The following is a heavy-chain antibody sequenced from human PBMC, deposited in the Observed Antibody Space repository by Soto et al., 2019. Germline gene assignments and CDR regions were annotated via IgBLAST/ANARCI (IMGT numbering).Heavy chain of an antibody. D-gene: IGHD3-22*01. CDR1: GFIFSSYA. CDR2: ISGSGGST. J-gene: IGHJ5*02. Sequence: GGSLRLSCTASGFIFSSYAMTWVRQAPGKGLEWVSTISGSGGSTYYADSVKGRFTISRDTSKNTLCLQVNSVRAEDTAVYYCAKGAQYNSADYSWFDPWGQGTLVTVSS. CDR3: AKGAQYNSADYSWFDP. V-gene: IGHV3-23*01.